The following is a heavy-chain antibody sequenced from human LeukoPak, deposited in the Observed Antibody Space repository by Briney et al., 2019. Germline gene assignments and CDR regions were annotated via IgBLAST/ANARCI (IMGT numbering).Heavy chain of an antibody. V-gene: IGHV4-30-4*01. D-gene: IGHD3-22*01. J-gene: IGHJ5*02. CDR2: IYYSGST. CDR1: GGSISSGDYY. CDR3: ARDSGTTYYYDSSGLNWFDP. Sequence: PSETLSLTCTVSGGSISSGDYYWSWIRQPPGKGLEWIGYIYYSGSTYYNPSLKSRVTISVDTSKNQFSLKLSSVTAAVTAVYHCARDSGTTYYYDSSGLNWFDPWGQGTLVTVSS.